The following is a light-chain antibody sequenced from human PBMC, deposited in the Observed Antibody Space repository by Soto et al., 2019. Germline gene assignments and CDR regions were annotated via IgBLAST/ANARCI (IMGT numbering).Light chain of an antibody. J-gene: IGLJ1*01. Sequence: QSVLTQPPSVSAAPGQRVTISCSGGRSNIGNYYVSWYRQLPGTAPKVLIYDNNKRPSGIPDRFSGSKSGTSATLAITGLQTGDGGEYSCGAWDDRLNVYLFGGGTKVTVL. CDR2: DNN. V-gene: IGLV1-51*01. CDR1: RSNIGNYY. CDR3: GAWDDRLNVYL.